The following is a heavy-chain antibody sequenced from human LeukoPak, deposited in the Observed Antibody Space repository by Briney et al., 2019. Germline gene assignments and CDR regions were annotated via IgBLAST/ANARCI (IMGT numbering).Heavy chain of an antibody. CDR1: GGSFSGYY. J-gene: IGHJ5*02. Sequence: MASETLSLTCAVYGGSFSGYYWSWIRQPPGKGLEWIGEINHSGSTNYNPSLKSRVTISVDTSKNQFSLKLSSVTAADTAVYYCARLGSSSSFRWFDPWGQGTLVTVSS. CDR2: INHSGST. CDR3: ARLGSSSSFRWFDP. D-gene: IGHD6-6*01. V-gene: IGHV4-34*01.